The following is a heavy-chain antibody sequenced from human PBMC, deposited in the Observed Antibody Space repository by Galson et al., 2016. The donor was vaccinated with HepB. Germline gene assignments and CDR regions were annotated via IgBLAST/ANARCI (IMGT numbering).Heavy chain of an antibody. CDR2: ISNTGGT. Sequence: TLSLTCSVSDGSIRSGGYYGSWIRQHPGKGLEWIGYISNTGGTQYNPSLKSRVTISLDTSKNHFPLRLTSVTVADTAVYYCARGRVDVPPDSEFYFDSWGQGTLVTVSS. CDR1: DGSIRSGGYY. V-gene: IGHV4-31*03. CDR3: ARGRVDVPPDSEFYFDS. J-gene: IGHJ4*02. D-gene: IGHD3-10*02.